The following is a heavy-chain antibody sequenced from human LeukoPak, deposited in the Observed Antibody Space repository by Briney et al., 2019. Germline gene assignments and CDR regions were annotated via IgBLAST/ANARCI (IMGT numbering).Heavy chain of an antibody. CDR1: GFTFSSYG. Sequence: PGGSLRLSCAASGFTFSSYGMHWVRQAPGKGLEWVSVIHSGGDTHYAGSVKGRFTISRDNSKNTLYLQMNSLRAEDTAVYYCARATANYDFWSGFSAYYGLDVWGQGTTVTVSS. D-gene: IGHD3-3*01. J-gene: IGHJ6*02. CDR3: ARATANYDFWSGFSAYYGLDV. V-gene: IGHV3-66*01. CDR2: IHSGGDT.